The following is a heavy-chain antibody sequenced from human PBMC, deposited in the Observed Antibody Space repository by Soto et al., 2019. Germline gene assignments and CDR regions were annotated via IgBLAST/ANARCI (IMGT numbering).Heavy chain of an antibody. CDR3: VRRHVSATGIDWFDP. Sequence: QVQLVQSGTEVKKPGASVKVSCKASGYTFTSYGIHWVRQAPGQRLEWMGWINAANGDTKYSPKFQGRVTINRDTSASTAYMELSSLRSEDTAVYYCVRRHVSATGIDWFDPWGQGTLVTVSS. D-gene: IGHD6-13*01. V-gene: IGHV1-3*01. CDR2: INAANGDT. CDR1: GYTFTSYG. J-gene: IGHJ5*02.